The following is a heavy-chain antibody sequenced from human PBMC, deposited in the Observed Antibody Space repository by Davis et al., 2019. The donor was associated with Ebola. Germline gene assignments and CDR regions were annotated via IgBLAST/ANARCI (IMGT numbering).Heavy chain of an antibody. J-gene: IGHJ4*02. V-gene: IGHV3-33*08. Sequence: GESLKISCAASGFSFSTYWMSWVRQAPDKGLEWVAVIWYDGSNKYYADSVKGRFTISRDNAKNSLYLQMNSLRAEDTAVYYCAREGYGDHGHFDYWGQGTLVTVSS. CDR3: AREGYGDHGHFDY. CDR2: IWYDGSNK. CDR1: GFSFSTYW. D-gene: IGHD4-17*01.